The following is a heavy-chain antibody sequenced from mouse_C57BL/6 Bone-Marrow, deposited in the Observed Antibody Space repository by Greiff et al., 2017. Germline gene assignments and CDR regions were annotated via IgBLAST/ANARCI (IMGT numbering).Heavy chain of an antibody. D-gene: IGHD1-1*01. CDR1: GYAFTNYL. V-gene: IGHV1-54*01. CDR2: INPGSGGT. Sequence: QVQLQQSGAELVRPGTSVKVSCKASGYAFTNYLIEWVKQRPGQGLEWIGVINPGSGGTNYNEKFKGKATLTADKSSSTAYMQLSSLTSEDSAVYFCARWGGSSPFDDWGQGTTLTVSS. J-gene: IGHJ2*01. CDR3: ARWGGSSPFDD.